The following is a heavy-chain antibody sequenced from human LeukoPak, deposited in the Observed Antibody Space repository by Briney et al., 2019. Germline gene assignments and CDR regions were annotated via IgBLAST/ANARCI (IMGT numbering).Heavy chain of an antibody. J-gene: IGHJ4*02. CDR1: GGSFSGYY. CDR3: ARAAYSSSLDY. D-gene: IGHD6-6*01. V-gene: IGHV4-34*01. Sequence: SETLSLTCAVYGGSFSGYYWSWIRQPPGKGLEWIGEINHSGSTNYNPSLESRVTISVDTSKNQFSLKLSSVTAADMAVYYCARAAYSSSLDYWGQGTLVTVSS. CDR2: INHSGST.